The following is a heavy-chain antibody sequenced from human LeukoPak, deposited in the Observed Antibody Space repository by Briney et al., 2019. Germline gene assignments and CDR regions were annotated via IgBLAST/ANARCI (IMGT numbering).Heavy chain of an antibody. V-gene: IGHV3-73*01. CDR2: IRSKANSYAT. CDR1: GFTFSGSA. Sequence: GGSLRLSCAASGFTFSGSAMHWVRQASGKGLERVGRIRSKANSYATAYAASVKGRFTISRDDSKNTAYLQMNSLKTEDTAVYYCTRHGYSSGWYDYWGQGTLVTVSS. CDR3: TRHGYSSGWYDY. J-gene: IGHJ4*02. D-gene: IGHD6-19*01.